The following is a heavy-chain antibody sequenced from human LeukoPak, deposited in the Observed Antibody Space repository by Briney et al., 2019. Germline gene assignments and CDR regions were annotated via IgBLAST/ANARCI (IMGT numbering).Heavy chain of an antibody. CDR2: ISYDGSNK. CDR3: AKDGGLLGYFDY. J-gene: IGHJ4*02. V-gene: IGHV3-30*18. D-gene: IGHD1-26*01. CDR1: GFTFSSYG. Sequence: GRSLRLSCAASGFTFSSYGMHWVRQAPGKGLEWVAVISYDGSNKYYADSVKGRFTISRDNSKNTLYLQMNSLRAEDTAVYYCAKDGGLLGYFDYWGQGTLVTVSS.